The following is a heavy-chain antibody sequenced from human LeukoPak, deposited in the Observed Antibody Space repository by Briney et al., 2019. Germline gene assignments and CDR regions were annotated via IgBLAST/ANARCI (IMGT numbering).Heavy chain of an antibody. CDR2: SSGSGGIT. CDR3: AKGGAESYHYYGMDV. D-gene: IGHD1-26*01. J-gene: IGHJ6*02. Sequence: GGSLRHSCEASGFTFSRYAMIWVRQAPGKGLEWVSGSSGSGGITSYADSVKGRFTISRDNPKNTLYLQLKSLRAEDTALYYCAKGGAESYHYYGMDVWGQATTVTVSS. V-gene: IGHV3-23*01. CDR1: GFTFSRYA.